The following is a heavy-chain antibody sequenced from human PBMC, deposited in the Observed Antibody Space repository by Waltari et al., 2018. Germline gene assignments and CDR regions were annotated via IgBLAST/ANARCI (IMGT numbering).Heavy chain of an antibody. Sequence: QLQLQESGPGLVKPSETLSLTCTVSGGSISSSSYYWGWIRLPPGKGLEWIGSIYYSGSTYYNPSLKSRVTISVDTSKNQFSLKLSSVTAADTAVYYCARGGNYTPIDYWGQGTLVTVSS. J-gene: IGHJ4*02. CDR3: ARGGNYTPIDY. CDR2: IYYSGST. V-gene: IGHV4-39*07. CDR1: GGSISSSSYY. D-gene: IGHD4-4*01.